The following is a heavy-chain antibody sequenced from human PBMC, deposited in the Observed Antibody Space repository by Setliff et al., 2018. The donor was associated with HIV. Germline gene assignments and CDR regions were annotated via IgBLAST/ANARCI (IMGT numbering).Heavy chain of an antibody. CDR2: LSPSGTT. Sequence: SETLSLTCTVYGGSFSNYYTNWIRQPPGKGLEWIGELSPSGTTRPNPSLQSRVIISLDTSKNQFSLKLTSVTAADTAMYYCARGQGCGGGCHYAFEMWGQGTMVTVSS. CDR1: GGSFSNYY. D-gene: IGHD2-21*02. CDR3: ARGQGCGGGCHYAFEM. V-gene: IGHV4-34*01. J-gene: IGHJ3*02.